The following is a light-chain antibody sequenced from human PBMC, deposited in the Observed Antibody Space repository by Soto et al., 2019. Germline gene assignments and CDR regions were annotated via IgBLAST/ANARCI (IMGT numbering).Light chain of an antibody. Sequence: QSVLTQPRSVSGSPGQSVTISCTGTSSYVGGYNYVSWYQQHPGKSPKLMIYDVSKRPSGVPDRFSGSKSGNTASVAISGLQAEDEADYYCCSYAGNYTLVFGGGTKLTVL. V-gene: IGLV2-11*01. CDR2: DVS. CDR1: SSYVGGYNY. CDR3: CSYAGNYTLV. J-gene: IGLJ2*01.